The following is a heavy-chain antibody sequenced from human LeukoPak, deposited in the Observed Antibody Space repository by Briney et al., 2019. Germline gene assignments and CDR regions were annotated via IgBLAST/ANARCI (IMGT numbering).Heavy chain of an antibody. CDR1: GYSFTDYY. CDR2: INTKTGRT. CDR3: ARADFIDAGPYLIGP. Sequence: VASVKVSCKTSGYSFTDYYIHWVRQAPGQGLEWMAWINTKTGRTSSARKFQGRVTMTRDPSITTVYTDMAWLTSDDTAIYFCARADFIDAGPYLIGPWGQGTLVTVSS. V-gene: IGHV1-2*02. J-gene: IGHJ5*02. D-gene: IGHD3-3*01.